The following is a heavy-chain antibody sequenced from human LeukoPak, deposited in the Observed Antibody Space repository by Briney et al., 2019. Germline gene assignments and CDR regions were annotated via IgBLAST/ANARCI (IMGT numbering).Heavy chain of an antibody. D-gene: IGHD1-26*01. CDR3: ARQTYSGSYYPVFSFDY. CDR1: GYSFTSYW. CDR2: IYPGDSDT. J-gene: IGHJ4*02. Sequence: GESLKISCKGSGYSFTSYWIGWVRQMPGKGLEWMGIIYPGDSDTRYSPSFQGQVTISADKSISTAYLQWSSLKASGTAMYYCARQTYSGSYYPVFSFDYWGQGTLVTVSP. V-gene: IGHV5-51*01.